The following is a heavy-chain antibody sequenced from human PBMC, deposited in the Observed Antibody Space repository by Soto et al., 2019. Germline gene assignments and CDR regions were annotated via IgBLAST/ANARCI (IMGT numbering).Heavy chain of an antibody. CDR3: ARLDILTGYYYYMDV. CDR2: IYYSGST. Sequence: SETLSLTYTVAGGSISSYYWSWIRQPPGKGLEWIGYIYYSGSTNYNPSLKSRVTISVDTSKNQFSLKLSSVTAADTAVYYCARLDILTGYYYYMDVWGKGTTVTVSS. V-gene: IGHV4-59*01. J-gene: IGHJ6*03. CDR1: GGSISSYY. D-gene: IGHD3-9*01.